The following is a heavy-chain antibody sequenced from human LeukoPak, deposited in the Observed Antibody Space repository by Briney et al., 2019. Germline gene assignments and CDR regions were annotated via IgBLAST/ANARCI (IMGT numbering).Heavy chain of an antibody. CDR2: IKQDGSEK. V-gene: IGHV3-7*01. Sequence: GGSLRLSCAASGFTFSSYWMSWVRQAPGKGLEWVANIKQDGSEKYFVGSVKGRFTISRDNAKNSLFLQMNSLRAEDTAVYYCARLHSGSYYGDAFDMWGQGTMVTVSS. CDR1: GFTFSSYW. D-gene: IGHD3-10*01. CDR3: ARLHSGSYYGDAFDM. J-gene: IGHJ3*02.